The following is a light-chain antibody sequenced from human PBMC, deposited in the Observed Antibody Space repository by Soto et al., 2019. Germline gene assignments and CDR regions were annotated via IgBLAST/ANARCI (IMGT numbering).Light chain of an antibody. J-gene: IGKJ2*01. V-gene: IGKV1-39*01. CDR3: QQTYSSPYT. CDR1: QSISSY. CDR2: GAS. Sequence: DIQMTQSPSSLSASVGDRVTITCRASQSISSYLNWYQQKPGKAPKLLIYGASSLQSGVPSRFSGSGSGTDFTLTISSLQPEDFATYYCQQTYSSPYTFGQGTKREIK.